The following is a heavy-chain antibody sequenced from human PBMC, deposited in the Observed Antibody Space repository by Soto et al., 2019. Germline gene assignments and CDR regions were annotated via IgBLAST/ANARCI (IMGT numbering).Heavy chain of an antibody. CDR3: AREVKVSSSWYFGSQGRIGWFDH. J-gene: IGHJ5*02. Sequence: AGGSLRLSCAASGFTFSSYAMHWVRQAPGKGLEWVAVISYDGSNKYYADSVKGRFTISRDNSKNTLYLQMNSLRAEDTAVYYCAREVKVSSSWYFGSQGRIGWFDHWGQGTLVTVSS. D-gene: IGHD6-13*01. CDR1: GFTFSSYA. CDR2: ISYDGSNK. V-gene: IGHV3-30-3*01.